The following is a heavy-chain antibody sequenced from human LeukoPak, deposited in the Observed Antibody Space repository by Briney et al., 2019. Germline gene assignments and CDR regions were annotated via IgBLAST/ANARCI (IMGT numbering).Heavy chain of an antibody. Sequence: GGSLRLSCAASGFTFSNAWMSWVRQAPGKGLEWVGRIKSKTDGGTTDYAAPVKGRFTISRDNSKNTVFLQMNSLRAEDTAVYYCAKWGDYDVLTGYYVSDYWGQGTLVTVSS. D-gene: IGHD3-9*01. J-gene: IGHJ4*02. CDR1: GFTFSNAW. CDR2: IKSKTDGGTT. CDR3: AKWGDYDVLTGYYVSDY. V-gene: IGHV3-15*01.